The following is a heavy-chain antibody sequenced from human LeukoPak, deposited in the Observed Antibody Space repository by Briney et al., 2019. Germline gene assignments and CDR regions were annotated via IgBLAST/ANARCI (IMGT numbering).Heavy chain of an antibody. V-gene: IGHV1-2*02. CDR2: INPNGGGI. CDR1: GYTFTGYY. CDR3: ASITMVRGADDAFDI. Sequence: GASVKVSCKASGYTFTGYYMHWVRQAPVQGLEWMGWINPNGGGINYGQKFQGRVTMTRDTSISTAYMELSRLRSDDTAVYYCASITMVRGADDAFDIWGQGTMVTVSS. D-gene: IGHD3-10*01. J-gene: IGHJ3*02.